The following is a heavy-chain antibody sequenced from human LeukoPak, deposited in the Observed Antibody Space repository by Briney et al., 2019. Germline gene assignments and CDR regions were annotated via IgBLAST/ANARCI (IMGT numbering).Heavy chain of an antibody. CDR3: ANGDSSTWYEAGDY. J-gene: IGHJ4*02. D-gene: IGHD6-13*01. CDR2: IKQDGTER. CDR1: GFTFTTYW. Sequence: GGSLRLSCAASGFTFTTYWMSWVRQAPGKGLEWVANIKQDGTERYYVDSVKGRFTISRDNAKNSLYLQMNSLRAEDTAVYYCANGDSSTWYEAGDYWGQGTLVTVSS. V-gene: IGHV3-7*01.